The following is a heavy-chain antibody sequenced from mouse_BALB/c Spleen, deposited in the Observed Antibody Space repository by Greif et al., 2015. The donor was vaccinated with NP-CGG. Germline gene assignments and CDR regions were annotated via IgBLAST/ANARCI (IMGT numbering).Heavy chain of an antibody. CDR3: ARDYYGSSYWYFDV. D-gene: IGHD1-1*01. J-gene: IGHJ1*01. V-gene: IGHV7-1*02. Sequence: EVNVVESGGGLVQPGGSLRLSCATSGFTFSGFYMEWVRQPPGERLEWIAASRNKANDYTTEYSASVKGRFIVSRDTSQSILYLQMNALRAEDTAIYYCARDYYGSSYWYFDVWGAGTTVTVSS. CDR2: SRNKANDYTT. CDR1: GFTFSGFY.